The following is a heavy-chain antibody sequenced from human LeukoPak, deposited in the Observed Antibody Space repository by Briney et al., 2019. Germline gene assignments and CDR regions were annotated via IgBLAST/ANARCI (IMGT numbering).Heavy chain of an antibody. V-gene: IGHV4-59*01. D-gene: IGHD2-15*01. CDR3: ARDLEGYCSGGSCYSHRFDP. CDR1: GGSISSYY. CDR2: IYYSGST. J-gene: IGHJ5*02. Sequence: SETLSLTCTVSGGSISSYYWSWIRQPPGKGLEWIGYIYYSGSTNYNPSLKSRVTISVDTSKNQFSLKLSSVTAADTAVYYCARDLEGYCSGGSCYSHRFDPWGQGTLVTVSS.